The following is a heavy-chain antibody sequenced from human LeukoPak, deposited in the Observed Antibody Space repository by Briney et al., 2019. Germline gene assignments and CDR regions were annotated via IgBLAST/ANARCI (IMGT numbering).Heavy chain of an antibody. D-gene: IGHD3-10*01. Sequence: RPSETLSLTCAVYGGSFSGYYWTWIRQPPGKGLEWIGFISYSGNTNYNPSLKSRVTISLDTSKNQFSLKLSSVTAADTAVYYCARDLVRGVISVAFDIWGQGTMVTVSS. CDR3: ARDLVRGVISVAFDI. CDR1: GGSFSGYY. V-gene: IGHV4-59*12. J-gene: IGHJ3*02. CDR2: ISYSGNT.